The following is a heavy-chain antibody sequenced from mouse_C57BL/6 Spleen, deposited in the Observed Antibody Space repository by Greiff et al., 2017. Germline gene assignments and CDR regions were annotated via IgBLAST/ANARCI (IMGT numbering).Heavy chain of an antibody. Sequence: QVQLQQSGAELVRPGASVTLSCKASGYTFTDYEMHWVKQTPVHGLEWIGAIDPETGGTAYNQKFKGKAILTADKSSSTAYMELRSLTSEDSAVYYCTGRIYWYFDDWGQGTTLTVSS. CDR3: TGRIYWYFDD. CDR2: IDPETGGT. CDR1: GYTFTDYE. J-gene: IGHJ2*01. V-gene: IGHV1-15*01. D-gene: IGHD1-1*01.